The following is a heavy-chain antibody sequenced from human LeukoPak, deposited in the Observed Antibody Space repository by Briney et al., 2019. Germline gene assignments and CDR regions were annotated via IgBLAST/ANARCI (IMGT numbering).Heavy chain of an antibody. CDR1: GFTFSSYA. D-gene: IGHD4-17*01. V-gene: IGHV3-23*01. Sequence: GGSLRLPCAASGFTFSSYAMSWVRQAPGKGLEWVSAISASGGKTFYADSVKGRFIISRDNSKNTLYLQMDSLRAEDTAVYYCARRGAVTYGLDYWGQGTLVTVSS. J-gene: IGHJ4*02. CDR2: ISASGGKT. CDR3: ARRGAVTYGLDY.